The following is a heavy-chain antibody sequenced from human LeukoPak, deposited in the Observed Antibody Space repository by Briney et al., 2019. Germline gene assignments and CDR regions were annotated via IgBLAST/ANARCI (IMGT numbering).Heavy chain of an antibody. J-gene: IGHJ5*02. V-gene: IGHV3-11*06. CDR3: ARDSVVPAAEGNWFDP. D-gene: IGHD2-2*01. Sequence: GGSLRLSCAASGFTFSDYYMSWIRQAPGKGLEWVSYISSSSSYTNYADSVKGRFTISRDNAKNSLYLQMNSLRAEDTAVHYCARDSVVPAAEGNWFDPWGQGTLVTVSS. CDR2: ISSSSSYT. CDR1: GFTFSDYY.